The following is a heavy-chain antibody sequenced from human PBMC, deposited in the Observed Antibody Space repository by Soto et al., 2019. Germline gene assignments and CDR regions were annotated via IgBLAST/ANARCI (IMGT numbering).Heavy chain of an antibody. CDR2: ISPYNDDT. D-gene: IGHD2-2*01. CDR1: GYTFSTSG. Sequence: QVQLVQSGAEVKKPGASVKVSCKASGYTFSTSGISWVRQAPGQRLEWMGWISPYNDDTNYAQKLQGRVTITTDTSTSKAYMELRSLRSDDTAVDYCARDRYCTSISCYVLGERGCAYLGQGILVTVSS. CDR3: ARDRYCTSISCYVLGERGCAY. J-gene: IGHJ4*02. V-gene: IGHV1-18*01.